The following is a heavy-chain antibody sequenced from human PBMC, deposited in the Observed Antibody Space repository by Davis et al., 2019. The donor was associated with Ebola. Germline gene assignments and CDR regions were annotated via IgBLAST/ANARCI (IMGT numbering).Heavy chain of an antibody. CDR3: ARTALTSVGGSGLGYNYFDP. V-gene: IGHV4-34*01. CDR1: GDSLSGYF. J-gene: IGHJ5*02. Sequence: PSETLSLTCAVYGDSLSGYFWSWIRQPPGKGLEWIGTVSYSGTIAFYNPSLKSRVSMSVDTSNNHVSLRLNSVTAADTAVFYCARTALTSVGGSGLGYNYFDPWGQGSLVTVTS. CDR2: VSYSGTIA. D-gene: IGHD1-26*01.